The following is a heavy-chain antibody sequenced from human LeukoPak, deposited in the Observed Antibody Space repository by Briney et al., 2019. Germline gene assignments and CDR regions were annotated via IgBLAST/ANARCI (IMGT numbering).Heavy chain of an antibody. D-gene: IGHD3-16*02. CDR1: GGSISSYY. Sequence: SETLSLTCTVPGGSISSYYWSWIRQPPGKGLEWIGYIYYSGSTNYNPSLKSRATISVDTSKNQFSLKLSSVTAADTAVYYCARQKTGELSSIGYWGQGTLVTVSS. CDR2: IYYSGST. V-gene: IGHV4-59*08. J-gene: IGHJ4*02. CDR3: ARQKTGELSSIGY.